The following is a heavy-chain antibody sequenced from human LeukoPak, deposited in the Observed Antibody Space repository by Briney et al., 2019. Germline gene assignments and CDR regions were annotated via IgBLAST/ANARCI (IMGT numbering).Heavy chain of an antibody. CDR3: ARDHEVSSSSFDY. J-gene: IGHJ4*02. CDR1: RGSVNSNRYY. V-gene: IGHV4-39*07. D-gene: IGHD6-6*01. Sequence: SETLSLTCTVSRGSVNSNRYYWGWIRQPPGKGLEWIGTIYYSGNTYYNPSLESRVTISVDTSKNQFSLKLTSVTAADTAVYYCARDHEVSSSSFDYWGQGTLVTVSS. CDR2: IYYSGNT.